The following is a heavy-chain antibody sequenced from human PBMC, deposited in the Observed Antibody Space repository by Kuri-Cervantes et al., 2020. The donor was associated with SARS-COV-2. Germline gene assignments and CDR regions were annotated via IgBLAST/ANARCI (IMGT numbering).Heavy chain of an antibody. D-gene: IGHD2-15*01. CDR3: ARVFDCSGGSCYRAYYYYYGMNV. V-gene: IGHV1-69*04. CDR2: IIPILGIA. J-gene: IGHJ6*04. CDR1: GYTSTGYY. Sequence: SVKVSCKASGYTSTGYYMHWVRQAPGQGLEWMGRIIPILGIANYATKFQGRVTITADKSTSTAYMELSSLRSEDTAVYYCARVFDCSGGSCYRAYYYYYGMNVWGKGTTVTVSS.